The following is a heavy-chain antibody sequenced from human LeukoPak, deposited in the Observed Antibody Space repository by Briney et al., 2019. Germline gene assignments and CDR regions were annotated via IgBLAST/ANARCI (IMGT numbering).Heavy chain of an antibody. CDR3: AKDKGEIAAHFDY. J-gene: IGHJ4*02. Sequence: GRSLRLSCAASGFTFDDYAMHWVRQAPGKGLEWVSGISWNSGSIGYADPVKGRFTISRDNAKNSLYLQMNSLRAEDTALYYCAKDKGEIAAHFDYWGQGTLVTVSS. V-gene: IGHV3-9*01. CDR1: GFTFDDYA. CDR2: ISWNSGSI. D-gene: IGHD6-13*01.